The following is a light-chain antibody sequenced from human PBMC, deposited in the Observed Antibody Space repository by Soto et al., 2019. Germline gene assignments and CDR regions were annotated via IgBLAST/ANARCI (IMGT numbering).Light chain of an antibody. CDR2: GVS. Sequence: EIVLTQSPATLSLSPGERATLSCRASQTVSRYLAWFQQKPGQAPRLLIYGVSNRATGIPARFSGSGSGTDFARTIISLEHEDFAFSYCQQRSNWGMYTFGQGTKLEIK. V-gene: IGKV3-11*01. CDR3: QQRSNWGMYT. J-gene: IGKJ2*01. CDR1: QTVSRY.